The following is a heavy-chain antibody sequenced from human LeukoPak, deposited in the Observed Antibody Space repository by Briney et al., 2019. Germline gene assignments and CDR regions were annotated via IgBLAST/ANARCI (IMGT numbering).Heavy chain of an antibody. D-gene: IGHD6-6*01. CDR1: GGTFSSYA. Sequence: GASVKVSCKASGGTFSSYAISWVRLAPGQGLEWMGGIIPIFGTANYAQKFQGRVTITTDESTSTAYMELSSLRSEDTAVYYCAVGRPTDIAARPLYYYYYMDVWGKGTTVTVSS. J-gene: IGHJ6*03. CDR3: AVGRPTDIAARPLYYYYYMDV. V-gene: IGHV1-69*05. CDR2: IIPIFGTA.